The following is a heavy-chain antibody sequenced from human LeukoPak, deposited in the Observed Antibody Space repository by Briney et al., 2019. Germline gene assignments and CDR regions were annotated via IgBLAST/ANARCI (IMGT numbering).Heavy chain of an antibody. J-gene: IGHJ4*02. D-gene: IGHD6-19*01. CDR2: ISGSGGST. CDR3: AKFPTNRYSSGWYGGYVDC. V-gene: IGHV3-23*01. Sequence: SGGSLRLSCSASGFIFSDYVMNWVRQAPGKGLEWVSAISGSGGSTFYADSVKGRFTISRDNSKNTLYLQMNSLRAEDTAVYYCAKFPTNRYSSGWYGGYVDCWGQGTLVTVSS. CDR1: GFIFSDYV.